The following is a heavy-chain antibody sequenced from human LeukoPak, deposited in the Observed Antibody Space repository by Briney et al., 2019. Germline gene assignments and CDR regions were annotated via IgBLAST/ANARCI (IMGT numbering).Heavy chain of an antibody. CDR3: ARHAESGSDRFDH. V-gene: IGHV4-59*08. CDR1: GGSISSYY. D-gene: IGHD5-12*01. Sequence: SETLSLTCSVSGGSISSYYWSWIRQPPGKGLEWIGYIYYSGSTNYKSPLKSRVTMSGDTSKNQFSLKLSSVTAADTAVYYCARHAESGSDRFDHWGQGTLVTVSS. J-gene: IGHJ4*02. CDR2: IYYSGST.